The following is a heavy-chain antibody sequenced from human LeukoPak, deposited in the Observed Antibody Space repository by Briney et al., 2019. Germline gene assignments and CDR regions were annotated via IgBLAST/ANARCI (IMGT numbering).Heavy chain of an antibody. CDR1: GFKFDDYA. CDR3: AKAFSSSWNYYYYYMDV. CDR2: ISWNSGTI. Sequence: PGGSLRLSCAASGFKFDDYAMHWVRQAPGKGLEWVSGISWNSGTIGYADSVKGRFTISRDNAKNSLYLQMNSLRAEDTALYYCAKAFSSSWNYYYYYMDVWGKGTTVTISS. V-gene: IGHV3-9*01. J-gene: IGHJ6*03. D-gene: IGHD6-13*01.